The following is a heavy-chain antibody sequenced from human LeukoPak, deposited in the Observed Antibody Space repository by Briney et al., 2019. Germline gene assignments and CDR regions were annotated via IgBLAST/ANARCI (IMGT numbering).Heavy chain of an antibody. CDR1: GFTLSHYW. D-gene: IGHD2-21*01. Sequence: PGGSLRLSCAASGFTLSHYWMHWVRQAPGKGLVWVSRINSDGSSTSYADSVKGRFTISRDNAKNTLYLQMSSLRVEDTAVYYCARRYGGYWASDIWGQGTLVTVSS. J-gene: IGHJ4*02. V-gene: IGHV3-74*01. CDR2: INSDGSST. CDR3: ARRYGGYWASDI.